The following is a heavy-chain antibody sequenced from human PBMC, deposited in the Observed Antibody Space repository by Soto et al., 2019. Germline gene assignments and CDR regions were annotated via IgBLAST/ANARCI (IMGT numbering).Heavy chain of an antibody. CDR3: AKPEDYVWGSYLSRFDYYYYGMDV. Sequence: PGGSLRLSCAASGFTFSSYAMSWVRQAPGKGLEWVSAISGSGGSTYYADSVKGRFTISRDNSKNTLYLQMNSLRAEDTAVYYCAKPEDYVWGSYLSRFDYYYYGMDVWGQGTTVTVSS. D-gene: IGHD3-16*02. J-gene: IGHJ6*02. V-gene: IGHV3-23*01. CDR1: GFTFSSYA. CDR2: ISGSGGST.